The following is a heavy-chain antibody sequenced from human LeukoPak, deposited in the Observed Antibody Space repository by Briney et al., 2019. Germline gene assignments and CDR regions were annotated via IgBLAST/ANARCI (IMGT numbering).Heavy chain of an antibody. CDR1: GGSISSGGYY. CDR2: IYYSGST. D-gene: IGHD5-18*01. CDR3: ASGYSYSFLFIY. Sequence: SQTLSLTCTVSGGSISSGGYYWSWIRQPPGKGLEWIGSIYYSGSTYYNPSLRSRVTISVDTSKNQFSLKLSSVTAAGTAVYYCASGYSYSFLFIYWGQGTLVTVSS. J-gene: IGHJ4*02. V-gene: IGHV4-39*01.